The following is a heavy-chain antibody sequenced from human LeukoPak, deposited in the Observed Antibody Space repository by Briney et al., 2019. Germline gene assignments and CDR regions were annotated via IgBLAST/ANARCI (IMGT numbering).Heavy chain of an antibody. V-gene: IGHV5-51*01. Sequence: GQSLKISGKGSGYSFTSYWIGWVRQIPGKGLEWMGIIYPGDSHTTYSPSFQGQVTISADKSINTAYLQWSSLKAPDTAMYYGGRHPSGRGAFDYWGQGTLVTVSS. CDR2: IYPGDSHT. CDR1: GYSFTSYW. CDR3: GRHPSGRGAFDY. J-gene: IGHJ4*02.